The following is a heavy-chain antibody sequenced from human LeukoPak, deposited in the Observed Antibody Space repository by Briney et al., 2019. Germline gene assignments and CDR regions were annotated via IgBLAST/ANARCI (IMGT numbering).Heavy chain of an antibody. Sequence: ASVKVSCKASGGTFSSYAISWVRQAPGQGLEWMGRIIPILGIANYAQKFQGRVTMTTDTSTSTAYMELRSLRSDDTAVYYCARIGSGWPPIIDYGAQGPLATV. CDR3: ARIGSGWPPIIDY. CDR2: IIPILGIA. J-gene: IGHJ4*02. D-gene: IGHD6-19*01. CDR1: GGTFSSYA. V-gene: IGHV1-69*04.